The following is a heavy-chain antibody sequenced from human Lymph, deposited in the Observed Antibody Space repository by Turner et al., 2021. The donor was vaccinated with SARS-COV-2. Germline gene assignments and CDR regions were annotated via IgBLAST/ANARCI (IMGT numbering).Heavy chain of an antibody. V-gene: IGHV3-33*01. CDR2: IWYDGSNK. Sequence: QVQLVESGGGVVQPGRSLSLSCAGSGFTFSSYGMHWVRQAPGKGLELVAVIWYDGSNKYYADSVKGRFTISRDNSKTTLYLQMNSLRAEDTAVYYCARDDINTLIAAAVPFDYWGHGTLVTVSS. CDR1: GFTFSSYG. CDR3: ARDDINTLIAAAVPFDY. D-gene: IGHD6-13*01. J-gene: IGHJ4*01.